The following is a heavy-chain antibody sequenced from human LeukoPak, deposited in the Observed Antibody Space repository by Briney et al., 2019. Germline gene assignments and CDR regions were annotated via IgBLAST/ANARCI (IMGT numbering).Heavy chain of an antibody. CDR1: GGSISSYY. CDR2: IYYSGTT. V-gene: IGHV4-59*05. CDR3: VRQNLLVATSNPTFDY. J-gene: IGHJ4*02. D-gene: IGHD5-12*01. Sequence: PSETLSLTCTVSGGSISSYYWSWIRQPPGKGLEWIGSIYYSGTTYYNPSLKSRVTISVDTSKNQFSLKVSSVTAADTAVYYCVRQNLLVATSNPTFDYWGQGTLVTVSS.